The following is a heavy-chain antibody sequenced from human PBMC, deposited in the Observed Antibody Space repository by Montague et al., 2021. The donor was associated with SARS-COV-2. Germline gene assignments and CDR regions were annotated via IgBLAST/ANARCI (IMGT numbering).Heavy chain of an antibody. CDR1: GGSFHIFS. Sequence: SETLSLTCAVYGGSFHIFSWGWIRQSPGKGLEWIGEIDHTGDTKYNPSLKSRVTISVDKSKNQFSLNVTSMTAADTAMYYCARGTRVVGITPGFRWWGQGTQVAVSS. V-gene: IGHV4-34*01. D-gene: IGHD3-22*01. CDR2: IDHTGDT. CDR3: ARGTRVVGITPGFRW. J-gene: IGHJ4*02.